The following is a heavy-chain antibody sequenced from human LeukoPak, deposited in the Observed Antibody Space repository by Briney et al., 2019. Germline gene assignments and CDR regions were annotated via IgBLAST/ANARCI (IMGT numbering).Heavy chain of an antibody. D-gene: IGHD3-16*01. CDR2: INHNGNVN. V-gene: IGHV3-7*03. CDR1: GFTSSSYA. J-gene: IGHJ6*02. Sequence: GGSLRLSCAASGFTSSSYAMHWARQAPGKGLEWVASINHNGNVNYYVDSVKGRFTISRDNAKNSLYLQMSNLRAEDTAVYFCARGGGLDVWDQGATVTVSS. CDR3: ARGGGLDV.